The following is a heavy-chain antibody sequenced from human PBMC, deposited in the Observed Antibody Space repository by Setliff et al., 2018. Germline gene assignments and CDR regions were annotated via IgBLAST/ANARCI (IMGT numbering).Heavy chain of an antibody. CDR1: GGTFSSYA. V-gene: IGHV1-69*05. J-gene: IGHJ4*02. CDR3: ARELTTYYYDSSGYYNDY. CDR2: IIPIFGTA. D-gene: IGHD3-22*01. Sequence: SVKVSCKASGGTFSSYAISWVRQAPGQGLEWMGGIIPIFGTANYAQKFQGRVTITRDTSASTAYMELSSLRSEDTAVYYCARELTTYYYDSSGYYNDYWGQGTLVTVSS.